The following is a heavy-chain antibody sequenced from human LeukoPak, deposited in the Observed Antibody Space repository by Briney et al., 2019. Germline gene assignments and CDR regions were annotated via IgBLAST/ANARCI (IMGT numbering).Heavy chain of an antibody. D-gene: IGHD2-21*01. CDR3: ARHVGVTTFDY. CDR2: IYYSGST. J-gene: IGHJ4*02. V-gene: IGHV4-59*08. CDR1: GGSISSYY. Sequence: SETLSLTCTVSGGSISSYYWSLIRQPPGKGLEWIGYIYYSGSTNYNPSLKSRVTISVDTSKNQFSLELSSVTAADTAVYYCARHVGVTTFDYWGQGTLVTVSS.